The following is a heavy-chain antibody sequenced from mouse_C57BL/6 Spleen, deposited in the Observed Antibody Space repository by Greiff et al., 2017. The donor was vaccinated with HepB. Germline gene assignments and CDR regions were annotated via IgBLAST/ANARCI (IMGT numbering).Heavy chain of an antibody. CDR3: ARRKYEYFDY. J-gene: IGHJ2*01. CDR2: INPNNGGT. V-gene: IGHV1-18*01. Sequence: EVKLMESGPELVKPGASVKIPCKASGYTFTDYNMDWVKQSHGKSLEWIGDINPNNGGTIYNQKFKGKATLTVDKSSSTAYMELRSLTSEDTAVYYCARRKYEYFDYWGQGTTLTVSS. D-gene: IGHD2-10*02. CDR1: GYTFTDYN.